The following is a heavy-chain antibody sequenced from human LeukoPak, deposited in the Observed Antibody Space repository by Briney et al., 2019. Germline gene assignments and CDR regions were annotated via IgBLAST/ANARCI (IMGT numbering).Heavy chain of an antibody. V-gene: IGHV1-69*04. CDR1: GGTFSSYA. CDR2: IIPIFGIA. D-gene: IGHD2-15*01. J-gene: IGHJ4*02. CDR3: ASTYCSGGSCYGRLVDY. Sequence: ASVKVSCKASGGTFSSYAISWVRQAPGQGLEWMGRIIPIFGIANYAQKFQGRVTITADKSTSTAYMELSSLRSEDTAVHYCASTYCSGGSCYGRLVDYWGQGTLVTVSS.